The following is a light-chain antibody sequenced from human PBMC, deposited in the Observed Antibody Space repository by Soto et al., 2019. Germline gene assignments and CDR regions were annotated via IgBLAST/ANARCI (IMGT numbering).Light chain of an antibody. CDR2: GAA. J-gene: IGKJ4*01. CDR3: QQSYTSLALT. V-gene: IGKV1-39*01. Sequence: DIHLTQSPSSLSASVGDRVTITCRASQSISIYLNWYQHKPGRAPKLLIFGAATLHTGVPPRFSGRGSGTNFTLTITSLQPEDFATYYCQQSYTSLALTFGGGTKVEI. CDR1: QSISIY.